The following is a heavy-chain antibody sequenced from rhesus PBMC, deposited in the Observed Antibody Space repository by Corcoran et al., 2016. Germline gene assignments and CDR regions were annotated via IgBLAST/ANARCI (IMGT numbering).Heavy chain of an antibody. V-gene: IGHV4-169*01. CDR3: VRGHSSGWYCYFDY. CDR1: GGSISSSY. D-gene: IGHD6-31*01. CDR2: IYGRGSST. J-gene: IGHJ4*01. Sequence: QLQLQESGPGLVQPSETLSVTCAAPGGSISSSYWSWIPPAPGMGLEWIGYIYGRGSSTNYNPSLKSRVTLSVDTSKNQFSLKLSSVTAADTAVYYCVRGHSSGWYCYFDYWGQGVLVTVSS.